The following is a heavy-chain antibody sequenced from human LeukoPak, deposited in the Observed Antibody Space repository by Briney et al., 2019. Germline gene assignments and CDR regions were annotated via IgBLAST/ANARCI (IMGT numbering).Heavy chain of an antibody. V-gene: IGHV3-74*01. Sequence: GGSLRLSCTASTFTFSRYWMHWVRQAPGKGLVWVSRINSDGTNTYYADSVKGRFTISRDNTKNTLYLQMNSLRTEDTAVYYCARDRAAFGVVQVGYWGQGTLVTVSS. CDR3: ARDRAAFGVVQVGY. CDR1: TFTFSRYW. D-gene: IGHD3-3*01. J-gene: IGHJ4*02. CDR2: INSDGTNT.